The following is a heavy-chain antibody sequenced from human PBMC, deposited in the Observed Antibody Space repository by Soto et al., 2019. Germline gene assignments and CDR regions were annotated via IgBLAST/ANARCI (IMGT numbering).Heavy chain of an antibody. J-gene: IGHJ4*02. Sequence: QVQLVESGGGLVKPGGSLRLSCAASGLTFSEYYISWIRQAQGKGLEWVSYISATGNTVYYADYVQGRFTISRDNARRSLYLQMNSLRAEDTAVYYCARDSELRYFGPPGYWRQGTLVTVSS. V-gene: IGHV3-11*01. D-gene: IGHD3-9*01. CDR2: ISATGNTV. CDR1: GLTFSEYY. CDR3: ARDSELRYFGPPGY.